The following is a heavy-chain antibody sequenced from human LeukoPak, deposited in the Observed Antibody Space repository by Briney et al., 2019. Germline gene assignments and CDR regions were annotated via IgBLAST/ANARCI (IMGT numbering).Heavy chain of an antibody. CDR3: ARGIAVAQLYYYYMDV. J-gene: IGHJ6*03. CDR1: GFTFSSYW. Sequence: GVSLRLSCAASGFTFSSYWMSWVRQAPGKGLEWVANIKQDGSEKYYVDSVKGRFTISRDNAKNSLYLQMNSLRAEDTAVYYCARGIAVAQLYYYYMDVWGKGTTVTVSS. D-gene: IGHD6-19*01. CDR2: IKQDGSEK. V-gene: IGHV3-7*01.